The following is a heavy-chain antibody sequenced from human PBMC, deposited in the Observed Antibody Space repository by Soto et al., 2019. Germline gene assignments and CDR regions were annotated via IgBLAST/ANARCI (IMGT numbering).Heavy chain of an antibody. CDR1: GFSFTNDW. V-gene: IGHV3-7*05. CDR3: TRDVSPVSSVLYFDACDI. D-gene: IGHD2-8*01. J-gene: IGHJ3*02. CDR2: IKGDGSKT. Sequence: QLVESGGGLVQPGGSLRLSCDASGFSFTNDWMTWVRQAPGKGLEWVANIKGDGSKTSYLDSVRGRFTVSRDNAKGSLYLQMNSLRAEYTALHYCTRDVSPVSSVLYFDACDIGGEGTMVTVSS.